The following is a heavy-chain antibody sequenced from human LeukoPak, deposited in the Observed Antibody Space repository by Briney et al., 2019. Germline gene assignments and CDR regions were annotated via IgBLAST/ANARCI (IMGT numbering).Heavy chain of an antibody. CDR2: ISSSSSSI. V-gene: IGHV3-21*01. D-gene: IGHD5-18*01. Sequence: GGPLRHSSVTSGVTRRGYRMNCVCPAPGKRLEWVSSISSSSSSIYYADSVKGRFTISRDNAKNSLYLQMNSLRAEDTAVYYCARASGDIVETATMGSYWGQGTLVTVSS. J-gene: IGHJ4*02. CDR3: ARASGDIVETATMGSY. CDR1: GVTRRGYR.